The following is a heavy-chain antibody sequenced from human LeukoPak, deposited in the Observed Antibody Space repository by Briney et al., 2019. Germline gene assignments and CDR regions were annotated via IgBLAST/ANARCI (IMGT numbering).Heavy chain of an antibody. J-gene: IGHJ4*02. D-gene: IGHD3-9*01. V-gene: IGHV4-4*08. Sequence: SETLSLTCTVSGGSISSYYWSWIRQPPGKGLEWIGRIYTSGSTNYNPSLKSRVTISVDTSKNQFSLKLSSVTAADTAVYYCARENDDILTGYYPLAFDYWGQGTLVTVSS. CDR3: ARENDDILTGYYPLAFDY. CDR2: IYTSGST. CDR1: GGSISSYY.